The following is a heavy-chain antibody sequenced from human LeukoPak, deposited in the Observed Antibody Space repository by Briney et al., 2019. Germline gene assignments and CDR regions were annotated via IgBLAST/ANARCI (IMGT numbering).Heavy chain of an antibody. Sequence: QPAETLRLTCAASGFSFSTDWMTWVRQPPGKGLEWVGNIKEGESEKYYLASVMVRLTISRDNAKNSLYLQMNSLRAEDTAVYYCATSGYSYALNYWGQGTLVTVSS. CDR3: ATSGYSYALNY. CDR1: GFSFSTDW. CDR2: IKEGESEK. V-gene: IGHV3-7*01. J-gene: IGHJ1*01. D-gene: IGHD2-2*03.